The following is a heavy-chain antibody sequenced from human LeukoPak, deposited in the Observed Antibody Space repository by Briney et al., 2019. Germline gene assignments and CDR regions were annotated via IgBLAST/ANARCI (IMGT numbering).Heavy chain of an antibody. CDR3: ARDSSSWYENVFDY. J-gene: IGHJ4*02. D-gene: IGHD6-13*01. Sequence: SSETLSLTCTVSGGSISSYYWSWIRQPAGKGLEWIGRIYTSGSTNYNPSLKSRVTMSVDTSKNQFSLKLSSVTAADTAVYYCARDSSSWYENVFDYWGQGTPVTVSS. V-gene: IGHV4-4*07. CDR1: GGSISSYY. CDR2: IYTSGST.